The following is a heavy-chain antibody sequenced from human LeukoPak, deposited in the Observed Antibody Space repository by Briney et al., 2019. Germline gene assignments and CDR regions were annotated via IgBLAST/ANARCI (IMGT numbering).Heavy chain of an antibody. CDR1: GGSFSGYY. Sequence: KASETLSLTCAVYGGSFSGYYWSWIRQPPGKGLEWIGEINHSGSTNYNPSLKSRVTISVDTSKNQFSLKVSSLTAADTAVYYCARGDYYGSGLYYYYFMDVWGKGTTVTVSS. CDR2: INHSGST. J-gene: IGHJ6*03. CDR3: ARGDYYGSGLYYYYFMDV. D-gene: IGHD3-10*01. V-gene: IGHV4-34*01.